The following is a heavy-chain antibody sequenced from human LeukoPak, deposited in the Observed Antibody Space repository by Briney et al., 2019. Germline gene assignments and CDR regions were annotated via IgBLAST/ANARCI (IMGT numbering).Heavy chain of an antibody. D-gene: IGHD3-10*01. V-gene: IGHV4-4*07. Sequence: SETLSLTCNVSGASISDYYWTWIRQPAGRGLEWIGRTHVTENTKYNPSLRGRVTMSVDTSKNQFSLKLSSVTAADTAVYYCARGRPRYYYGSGSYYRGPFDYWGQGTLVTVSS. CDR1: GASISDYY. J-gene: IGHJ4*02. CDR2: THVTENT. CDR3: ARGRPRYYYGSGSYYRGPFDY.